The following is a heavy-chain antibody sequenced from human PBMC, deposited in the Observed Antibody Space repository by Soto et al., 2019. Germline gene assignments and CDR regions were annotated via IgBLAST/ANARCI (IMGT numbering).Heavy chain of an antibody. J-gene: IGHJ4*02. Sequence: GSLRLSCAASGFTFSSYGMHWVRQAPGKGLEWVAVISYDGKNTFYADSVKGRFTISRDNSKNALSLEMNSLRADDTAVYYCAKEFGLWSYFEYWGQGALVTVSS. CDR3: AKEFGLWSYFEY. CDR2: ISYDGKNT. V-gene: IGHV3-30*18. CDR1: GFTFSSYG. D-gene: IGHD3-16*01.